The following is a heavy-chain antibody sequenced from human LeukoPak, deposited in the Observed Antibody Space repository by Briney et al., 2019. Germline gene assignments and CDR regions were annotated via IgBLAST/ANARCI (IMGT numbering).Heavy chain of an antibody. CDR2: IGTAGDT. Sequence: GGSLRLSCAASGFTFSSYDMHWVRQATGKGLEWVSAIGTAGDTYYPGSVKGRFTISRENAKNSLYLQMNSLRAGDTAVYYCARVGAGFYGMDVCGQGTTVTVSS. CDR1: GFTFSSYD. J-gene: IGHJ6*02. CDR3: ARVGAGFYGMDV. V-gene: IGHV3-13*01. D-gene: IGHD6-19*01.